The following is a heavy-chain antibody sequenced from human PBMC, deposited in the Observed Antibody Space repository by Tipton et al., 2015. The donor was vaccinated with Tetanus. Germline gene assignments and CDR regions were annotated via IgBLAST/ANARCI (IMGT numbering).Heavy chain of an antibody. CDR1: GGSISSGDYY. J-gene: IGHJ5*02. CDR2: IYYSGIT. CDR3: ARDLLYYGDARGVS. V-gene: IGHV4-30-4*01. Sequence: TLSLTCTVSGGSISSGDYYWSWIRQPPGKGLEWIGYIYYSGITYYNPSLKSRVTISVDTSKNQFSLKLSSVTAADTAVYYCARDLLYYGDARGVSWGQGPLVTVP. D-gene: IGHD4-17*01.